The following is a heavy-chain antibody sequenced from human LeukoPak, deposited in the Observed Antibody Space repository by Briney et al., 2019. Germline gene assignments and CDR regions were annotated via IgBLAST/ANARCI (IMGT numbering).Heavy chain of an antibody. D-gene: IGHD5-24*01. V-gene: IGHV3-23*01. J-gene: IGHJ6*02. CDR3: AKDQATGGPANTKATYGLDV. CDR1: GFTFNNYA. CDR2: ISVSGGNT. Sequence: GGSLRLSCAASGFTFNNYAMSWVRQAPGKGLEWVSAISVSGGNTYYTGSVRGRFTISRDNSKNTLYLQMGTLRVDDTAIYYCAKDQATGGPANTKATYGLDVWGQGTMVTVAS.